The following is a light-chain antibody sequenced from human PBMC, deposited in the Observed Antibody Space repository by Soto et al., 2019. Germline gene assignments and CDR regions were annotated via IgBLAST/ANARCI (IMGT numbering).Light chain of an antibody. V-gene: IGLV1-40*01. CDR1: SSNIGAGYD. Sequence: QSVLTQPPSVSGAPGQRVTISCTGSSSNIGAGYDVHWYQQLPGAALTLLIFGIFNRPSGVSERFSGSRSGASASLVIAGLQAEEEADYLCQSYDNSLSGSEVFGTGTKVTVL. J-gene: IGLJ1*01. CDR3: QSYDNSLSGSEV. CDR2: GIF.